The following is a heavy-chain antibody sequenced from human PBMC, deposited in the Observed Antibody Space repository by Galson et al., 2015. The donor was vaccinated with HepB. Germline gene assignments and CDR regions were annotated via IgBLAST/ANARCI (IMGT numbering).Heavy chain of an antibody. J-gene: IGHJ4*02. CDR2: ISKSGDTT. D-gene: IGHD6-19*01. V-gene: IGHV3-23*01. CDR1: GFTFSSYT. CDR3: AGGWHFDY. Sequence: SLRLSCAASGFTFSSYTMNWVRQAPGKGLEWVASISKSGDTTYYADSVKGRFTISRDNSKDTLYLQMNSLSAEDTAVYYCAGGWHFDYWGQGTLVTVSS.